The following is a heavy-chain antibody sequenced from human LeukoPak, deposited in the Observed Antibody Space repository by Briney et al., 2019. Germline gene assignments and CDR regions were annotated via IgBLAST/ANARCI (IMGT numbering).Heavy chain of an antibody. CDR1: GGSISSYY. V-gene: IGHV4-59*12. D-gene: IGHD3-22*01. Sequence: SEILSLTCTVSGGSISSYYWSWIRQPPGKGLEWIGYIYYSGSTNYNPSLKSRLTISVDTPKNQFSLKLTSVTAADTAVYYCARDYDSSGYYPIYWGQGTPVTVSS. CDR3: ARDYDSSGYYPIY. CDR2: IYYSGST. J-gene: IGHJ4*02.